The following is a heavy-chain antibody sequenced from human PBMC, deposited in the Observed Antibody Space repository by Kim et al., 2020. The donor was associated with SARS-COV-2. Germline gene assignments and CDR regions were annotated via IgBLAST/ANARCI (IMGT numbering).Heavy chain of an antibody. CDR2: IYYSGST. Sequence: SETLSLTCTVSGGSISSYYWSWIRQPPGKGLEWIGYIYYSGSTNYNPSLKSRVTISVDTSKNQFSLKLSSVTAADTAVYYCASWEYSSGDDAFDIWGQGTMVTVSS. J-gene: IGHJ3*02. D-gene: IGHD6-19*01. CDR1: GGSISSYY. CDR3: ASWEYSSGDDAFDI. V-gene: IGHV4-59*01.